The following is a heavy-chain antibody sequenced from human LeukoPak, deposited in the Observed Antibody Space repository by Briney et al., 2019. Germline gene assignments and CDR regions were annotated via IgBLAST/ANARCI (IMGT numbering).Heavy chain of an antibody. CDR3: ARDKRQWTFDY. D-gene: IGHD6-19*01. CDR1: GFTFSSYV. V-gene: IGHV3-23*01. CDR2: ISNSGGST. J-gene: IGHJ4*02. Sequence: PGGSLRLSCAASGFTFSSYVMSWVRQAPGKGLEWVSSISNSGGSTYYADSVKGRFTISRDNSKNTLYLQMNSLRAEDTAVYYCARDKRQWTFDYWGQGTLVTVSS.